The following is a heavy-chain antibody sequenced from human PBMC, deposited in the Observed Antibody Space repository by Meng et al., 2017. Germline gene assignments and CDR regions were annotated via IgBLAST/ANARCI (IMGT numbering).Heavy chain of an antibody. V-gene: IGHV3-48*03. CDR3: ARDSSGWYPGDY. CDR1: GFTFSSYE. Sequence: LSLTCAASGFTFSSYEMNWVRQAPGKGLEWVSYISSSGSTIYYADSVKGRFTISRDNAKNSLYLQMNSLRAEDTAVYYCARDSSGWYPGDYWGQGTLVTVSS. D-gene: IGHD6-19*01. CDR2: ISSSGSTI. J-gene: IGHJ4*02.